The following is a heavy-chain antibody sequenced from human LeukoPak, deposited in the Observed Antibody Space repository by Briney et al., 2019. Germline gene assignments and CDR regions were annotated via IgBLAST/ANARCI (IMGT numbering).Heavy chain of an antibody. CDR1: GFTFSSYA. D-gene: IGHD3-22*01. CDR2: ISGSGGST. V-gene: IGHV3-23*01. J-gene: IGHJ4*02. Sequence: GGSLRLSCAASGFTFSSYAMSWVRQAPGKGLEWVSAISGSGGSTYYADSVKGRFTISRDNSKNTLSLQMNSLRAEDTAVYYCAKDQNASDYYDSSGPTYFDYWGQGTLVTVSS. CDR3: AKDQNASDYYDSSGPTYFDY.